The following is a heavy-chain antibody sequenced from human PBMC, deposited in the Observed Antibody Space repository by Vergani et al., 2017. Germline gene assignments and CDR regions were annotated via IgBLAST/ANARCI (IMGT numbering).Heavy chain of an antibody. V-gene: IGHV3-23*01. CDR2: ISGPGLST. Sequence: EVHLLESGGGLVQSGGSLRLSCAASGFTFSNSAVSWVRQAPGRGLAWVSSISGPGLSTYYADSVKGRFTISRDNSKNTLYLQMNSLRAEDTAVYYCARDGDGIVGATADYWGQGTLVTVSS. CDR1: GFTFSNSA. D-gene: IGHD1-26*01. CDR3: ARDGDGIVGATADY. J-gene: IGHJ4*01.